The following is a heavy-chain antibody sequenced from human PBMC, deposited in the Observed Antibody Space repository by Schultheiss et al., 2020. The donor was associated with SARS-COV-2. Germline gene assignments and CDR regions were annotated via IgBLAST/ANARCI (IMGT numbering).Heavy chain of an antibody. CDR3: ARVQSHRGYSYGYAYYYGVDV. D-gene: IGHD5-18*01. Sequence: ETLSLTCAASGGSISSSNWCSWVRPPPGKGLEWVSAISGSGGSTYYEDAVKGQFTINRDNSKNTMYREMNSMRAEDTAVYSCARVQSHRGYSYGYAYYYGVDVWGQGTTVTVSS. CDR2: ISGSGGST. CDR1: GGSISSSN. V-gene: IGHV3-23*01. J-gene: IGHJ6*02.